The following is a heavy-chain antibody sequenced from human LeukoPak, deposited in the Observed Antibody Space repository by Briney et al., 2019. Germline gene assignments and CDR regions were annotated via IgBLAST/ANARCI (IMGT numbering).Heavy chain of an antibody. CDR1: GFSFGDYA. CDR3: TRDQTPYY. J-gene: IGHJ4*02. Sequence: GGSLRLSCLTSGFSFGDYAVSWFRQAPGKGLEWIGFIKSKVYRGTTEYAASVNGRFTISRDDSKGIAYLQMNSLKTEDTAVYYCTRDQTPYYWGQGTLVTVSS. V-gene: IGHV3-49*03. CDR2: IKSKVYRGTT.